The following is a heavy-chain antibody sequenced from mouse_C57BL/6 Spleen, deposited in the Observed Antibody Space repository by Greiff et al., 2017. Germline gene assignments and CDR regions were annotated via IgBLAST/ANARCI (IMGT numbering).Heavy chain of an antibody. J-gene: IGHJ3*01. CDR3: ARLPSYYGYDGTWFAY. CDR1: GYTFTSYW. D-gene: IGHD2-2*01. V-gene: IGHV1-64*01. CDR2: IHPNSGST. Sequence: QVQLQQPGAELVKPGASVKLSCKASGYTFTSYWMHWVKQRPGQGLEWIGMIHPNSGSTNYNEKFKSKATLTVDKSSSTAYMQLSSLTSEDSAVYYCARLPSYYGYDGTWFAYWGQGTLVTVAA.